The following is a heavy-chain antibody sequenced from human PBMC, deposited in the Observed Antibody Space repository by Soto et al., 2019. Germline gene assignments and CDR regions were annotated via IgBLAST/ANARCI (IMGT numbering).Heavy chain of an antibody. J-gene: IGHJ4*02. CDR1: GGSMNDYY. V-gene: IGHV4-4*07. Sequence: QVQLQESGPGLVKPSETLSLTCTVSGGSMNDYYWSWIRQPAGKGLECIGRIFTSGNTNYNPSLRSRLTMSVDTSTNQVSLRLTSVTAADTAVYYCASRDPGTSVDYWGQGTLVTVSS. CDR3: ASRDPGTSVDY. D-gene: IGHD1-7*01. CDR2: IFTSGNT.